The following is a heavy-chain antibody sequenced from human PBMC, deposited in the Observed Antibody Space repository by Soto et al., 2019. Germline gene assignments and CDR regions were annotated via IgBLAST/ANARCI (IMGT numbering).Heavy chain of an antibody. CDR2: IYYSGST. J-gene: IGHJ4*02. V-gene: IGHV4-39*01. D-gene: IGHD6-6*01. CDR3: ARLQPHAARRPPGYFDY. Sequence: QLQLQESGPGLVKPSETLSLTCTVSGGSISSSSYYWGWIRQPPGKGLEWIGSIYYSGSTYYNPSLKSRVTISVDTSKNQFSLKLSSVTAADTAVYYCARLQPHAARRPPGYFDYWGQGTLVTVSS. CDR1: GGSISSSSYY.